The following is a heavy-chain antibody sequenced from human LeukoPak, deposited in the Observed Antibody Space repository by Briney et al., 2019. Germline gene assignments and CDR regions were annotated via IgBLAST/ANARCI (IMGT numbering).Heavy chain of an antibody. Sequence: GASVKVSCKASGYTFTSNYMHWVRQAPGQGLEWMGIINSSGGFTNYVQKFQGRVTMTRDTSTSTVYMELSSLRSDDTAVYYCARGSGSSNYLADYWGQGTLVTVSS. CDR2: INSSGGFT. J-gene: IGHJ4*02. V-gene: IGHV1-46*01. CDR1: GYTFTSNY. CDR3: ARGSGSSNYLADY. D-gene: IGHD6-13*01.